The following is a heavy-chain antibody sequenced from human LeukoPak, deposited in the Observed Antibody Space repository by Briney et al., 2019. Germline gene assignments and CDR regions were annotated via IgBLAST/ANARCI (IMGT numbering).Heavy chain of an antibody. V-gene: IGHV4-59*01. CDR3: ARGAITIHSSGRDYYMDV. D-gene: IGHD3-22*01. Sequence: SETLSLTCTVSGGSISSYYWSWIRQPRGKGLEWIGYIYYSGSTNYNPSLKSRVTISVDTSKNQFSLKLSSVTAADTAVYYCARGAITIHSSGRDYYMDVWGKGTTVTVSS. J-gene: IGHJ6*03. CDR2: IYYSGST. CDR1: GGSISSYY.